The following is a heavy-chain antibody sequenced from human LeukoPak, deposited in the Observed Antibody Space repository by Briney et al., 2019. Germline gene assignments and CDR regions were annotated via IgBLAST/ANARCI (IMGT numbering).Heavy chain of an antibody. D-gene: IGHD3-10*01. CDR1: GFTVSNDF. V-gene: IGHV3-53*01. CDR2: MNSGGST. Sequence: GGSLRLSCAASGFTVSNDFINWVRQAPGKGLEWVSAMNSGGSTFYADSVKGRFIISRDKSRNTLYLQMNSLRVDDTAVYYCARGGSMVRGVLWGQGTLVTVSS. J-gene: IGHJ4*02. CDR3: ARGGSMVRGVL.